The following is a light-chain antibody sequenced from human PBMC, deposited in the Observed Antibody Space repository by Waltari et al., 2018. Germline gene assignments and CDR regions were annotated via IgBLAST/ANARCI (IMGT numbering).Light chain of an antibody. J-gene: IGLJ1*01. Sequence: QSGLAQPASASGSPGQSLTTTCTGTSTDVVNYNLVSWYQQRPGKAPRLLIYEVTKRAPGTSDRFSASKSGNTASLSISGLQAQEDEADYYCCSYVGLGTYVFGTGTKVTV. CDR2: EVT. CDR1: STDVVNYNL. V-gene: IGLV2-23*02. CDR3: CSYVGLGTYV.